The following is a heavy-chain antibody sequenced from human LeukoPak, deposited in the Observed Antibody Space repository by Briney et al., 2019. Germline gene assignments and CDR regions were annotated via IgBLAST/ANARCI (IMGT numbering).Heavy chain of an antibody. D-gene: IGHD1-26*01. CDR2: IIAYNGNT. Sequence: ASVKVSCKASGYTFTKYGISWVRQAPGQRLEWMGWIIAYNGNTNNAQKLQGRVTITTDTSPSTAFMELRSLRSDDAAVYYCAREPLVVGATVDYWGQGTLVTVSS. CDR3: AREPLVVGATVDY. CDR1: GYTFTKYG. J-gene: IGHJ4*02. V-gene: IGHV1-18*01.